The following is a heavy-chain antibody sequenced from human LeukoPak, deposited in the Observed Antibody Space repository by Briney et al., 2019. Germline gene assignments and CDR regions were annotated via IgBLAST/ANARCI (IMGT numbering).Heavy chain of an antibody. CDR3: AGTSMLLWFGEQYYYYYYMDV. Sequence: GGSLRLSCAASGFTFSSYEMNWVRQAPGKGLEWVSYISSSGSTIYYADSVKGRFTISRDNAKNSLYLQMSSLRAEDTAVYYCAGTSMLLWFGEQYYYYYYMDVWGKGTTVTISS. CDR1: GFTFSSYE. D-gene: IGHD3-10*01. V-gene: IGHV3-48*03. J-gene: IGHJ6*03. CDR2: ISSSGSTI.